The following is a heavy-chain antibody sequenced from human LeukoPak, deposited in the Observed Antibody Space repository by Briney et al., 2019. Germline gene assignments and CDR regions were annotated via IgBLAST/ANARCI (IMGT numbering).Heavy chain of an antibody. V-gene: IGHV5-10-1*01. D-gene: IGHD3-10*01. CDR1: GYSFTSYW. CDR2: IDPSDSYT. J-gene: IGHJ6*02. Sequence: GEPLKISCKGSGYSFTSYWISWVRQMPGKGLEWMGRIDPSDSYTNYSPSFQGHVTISADKSISTAYLQWSSLKASDTAMYYYARHAIITMVRSREDVWGQGATVTVSS. CDR3: ARHAIITMVRSREDV.